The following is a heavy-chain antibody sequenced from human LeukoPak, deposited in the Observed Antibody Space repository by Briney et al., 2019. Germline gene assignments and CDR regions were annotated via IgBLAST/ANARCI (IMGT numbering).Heavy chain of an antibody. Sequence: GGSLRLSCAASGFTFSSYGMHWVRQAPGKGLEWMAVIWYDGSNKYYADSVKGRFTISRDNSKNTLYLQMNSLRAEDTAVYYCARDRSGSYYNGFDYWGQGTLVTVSS. D-gene: IGHD1-26*01. CDR3: ARDRSGSYYNGFDY. V-gene: IGHV3-33*01. CDR1: GFTFSSYG. J-gene: IGHJ4*02. CDR2: IWYDGSNK.